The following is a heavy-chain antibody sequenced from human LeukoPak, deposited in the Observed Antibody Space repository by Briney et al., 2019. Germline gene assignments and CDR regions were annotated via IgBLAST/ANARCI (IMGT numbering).Heavy chain of an antibody. D-gene: IGHD3-10*01. Sequence: GASVKVSCKASGYTFTSYYMHWVRQAPGQGLEWMGIINPSGGSTSYAQKFQGRVTMTRDMSTSTVYMELSSLRSEDTAVYYCARDQYYSIGDNGLLVYWGQGTLVTVSS. J-gene: IGHJ4*02. CDR1: GYTFTSYY. CDR3: ARDQYYSIGDNGLLVY. CDR2: INPSGGST. V-gene: IGHV1-46*01.